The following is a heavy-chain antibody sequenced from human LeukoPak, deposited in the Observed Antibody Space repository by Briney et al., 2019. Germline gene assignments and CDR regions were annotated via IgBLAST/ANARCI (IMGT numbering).Heavy chain of an antibody. CDR2: INHSGST. CDR3: ARNYYDSSGYYYVPGD. CDR1: GGSFSGYY. V-gene: IGHV4-34*01. Sequence: SETLSLTCAVYGGSFSGYYWSWIRQPPGKGLEWIGKINHSGSTNYNPSLKSRVTISVDTSKNQFSLKLSSVTAADTAVYYCARNYYDSSGYYYVPGDWGQGTLVTVSS. D-gene: IGHD3-22*01. J-gene: IGHJ4*02.